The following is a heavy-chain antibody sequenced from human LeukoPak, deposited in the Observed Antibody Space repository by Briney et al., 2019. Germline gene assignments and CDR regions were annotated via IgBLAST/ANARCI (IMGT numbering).Heavy chain of an antibody. CDR3: ARYPEDYGDYWWGMDV. CDR2: IYYSGST. D-gene: IGHD4-17*01. J-gene: IGHJ6*02. CDR1: GGSISSSSYY. V-gene: IGHV4-39*07. Sequence: SETLSLTCTVSGGSISSSSYYWGWIRQPPGKGLEWIGSIYYSGSTYYNPSLKSRVTISVDTSKNQFSLKLSSVTAADTAVYYCARYPEDYGDYWWGMDVWGQGTTVTVSS.